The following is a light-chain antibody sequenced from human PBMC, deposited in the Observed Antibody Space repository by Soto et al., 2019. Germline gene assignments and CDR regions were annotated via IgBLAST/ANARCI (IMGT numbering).Light chain of an antibody. Sequence: QSVLTQPPSVSGAPGQRVTISCTGSSSNIGAGYDVHWYQQLPGTAPKLLIYGNSNRPSGVPDRFSGSKSGTSASLDITGLQAEDEADYYCQSYDSSLSGRNVFGTGTKLTVL. CDR1: SSNIGAGYD. CDR3: QSYDSSLSGRNV. J-gene: IGLJ1*01. V-gene: IGLV1-40*01. CDR2: GNS.